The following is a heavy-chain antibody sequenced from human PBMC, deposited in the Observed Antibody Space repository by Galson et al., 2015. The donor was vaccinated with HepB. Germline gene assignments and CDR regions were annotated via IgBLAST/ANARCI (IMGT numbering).Heavy chain of an antibody. CDR2: ISAYNGNT. CDR3: AREDIVVVPAAQVGNWFDP. CDR1: GYTFTSYG. J-gene: IGHJ5*02. Sequence: QSGAEVKKPGASVKVSCKASGYTFTSYGISWVRQAPGQGLEWMGWISAYNGNTNYAQKLQGRVTMTTDTSTSTAYMELRSLRSDDTAVYYCAREDIVVVPAAQVGNWFDPWGQGTLVTVSS. D-gene: IGHD2-2*01. V-gene: IGHV1-18*04.